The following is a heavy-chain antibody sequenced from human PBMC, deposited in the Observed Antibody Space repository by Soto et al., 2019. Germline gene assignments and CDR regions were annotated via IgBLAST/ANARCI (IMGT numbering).Heavy chain of an antibody. J-gene: IGHJ4*02. D-gene: IGHD2-21*01. Sequence: KGLEWMGIINPSGGSTSYAQKFQGRVTMTRGTSTSTVYMELSSLRAEDTAVYYGAIEVAEHISYCDYWGQGTPVSV. CDR3: AIEVAEHISYCDY. CDR2: INPSGGST. V-gene: IGHV1-46*01.